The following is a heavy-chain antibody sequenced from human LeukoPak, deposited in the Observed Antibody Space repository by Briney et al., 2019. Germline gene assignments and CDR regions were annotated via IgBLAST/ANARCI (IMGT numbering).Heavy chain of an antibody. D-gene: IGHD6-13*01. V-gene: IGHV3-7*01. J-gene: IGHJ4*02. CDR2: INQDGSEK. CDR3: ARDPAADIDY. Sequence: PGGSLRLSCAASGFTFSSYWMTWVRQAPGKGLEWVANINQDGSEKYYVDSLRGRFTISRDNAKNSLCLQMNSLRAEDTAVYYCARDPAADIDYWGQGTLVTVSS. CDR1: GFTFSSYW.